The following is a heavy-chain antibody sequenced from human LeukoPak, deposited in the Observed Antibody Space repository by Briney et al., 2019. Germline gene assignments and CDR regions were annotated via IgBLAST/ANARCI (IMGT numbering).Heavy chain of an antibody. Sequence: GGSLRLSCAASGFTFDDYAMHWVRQAPGKGLEWVSGISWNSGSIGYADSVKGRFTISRDNSKNTLYLQMNSLRAEDTAVYYCARDHYCSSTSCYRDYYYMDVWGKGTTVTVSS. V-gene: IGHV3-9*01. D-gene: IGHD2-2*02. CDR3: ARDHYCSSTSCYRDYYYMDV. CDR2: ISWNSGSI. CDR1: GFTFDDYA. J-gene: IGHJ6*03.